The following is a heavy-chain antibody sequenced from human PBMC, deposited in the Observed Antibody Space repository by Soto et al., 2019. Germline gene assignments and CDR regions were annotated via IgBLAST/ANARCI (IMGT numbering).Heavy chain of an antibody. CDR2: IYYSGST. CDR3: ARDYWAAYYYDSSGYFDT. D-gene: IGHD3-22*01. J-gene: IGHJ3*02. Sequence: SETLSLTCTVSGGSISSYYWSWIRQPPGKGLEWIGYIYYSGSTNYNPSLKSRVTISVDTSKNQFSLKLSSVTAADTAVYYCARDYWAAYYYDSSGYFDTWGQGTMVTV. V-gene: IGHV4-59*01. CDR1: GGSISSYY.